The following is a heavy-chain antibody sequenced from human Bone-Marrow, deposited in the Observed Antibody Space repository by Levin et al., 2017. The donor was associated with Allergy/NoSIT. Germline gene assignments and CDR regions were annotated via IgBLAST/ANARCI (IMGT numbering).Heavy chain of an antibody. J-gene: IGHJ3*02. D-gene: IGHD2-15*01. CDR1: GFTFGDYA. V-gene: IGHV3-49*03. CDR2: IRSKAYGGTT. CDR3: TRIQDIVVVVAARGAFDI. Sequence: PGGSLRLSCTASGFTFGDYAMSWFRQAPGKGLEWVGFIRSKAYGGTTEYAASVKGRFTISRDDSKSIAYLQMNSLKTEDTAVYYCTRIQDIVVVVAARGAFDIWGQGTMVTVSS.